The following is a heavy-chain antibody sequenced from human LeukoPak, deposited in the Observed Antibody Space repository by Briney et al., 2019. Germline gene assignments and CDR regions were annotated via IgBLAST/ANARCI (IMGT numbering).Heavy chain of an antibody. CDR1: GFTFSTFA. D-gene: IGHD3-22*01. CDR3: ARGQTYYYDSSSYYDY. CDR2: ISSSSSYI. J-gene: IGHJ4*02. V-gene: IGHV3-21*01. Sequence: GGSLRLSCAASGFTFSTFAMIWVRQPPGKGLEWVSSISSSSSYIYYADSVKGRFTISRDNAKNSLYLQMNSLRAEDTAVYYCARGQTYYYDSSSYYDYWGQGTLVTVSS.